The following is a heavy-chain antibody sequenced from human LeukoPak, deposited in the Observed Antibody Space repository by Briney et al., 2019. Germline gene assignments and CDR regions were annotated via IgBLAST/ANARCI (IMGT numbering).Heavy chain of an antibody. J-gene: IGHJ6*02. Sequence: SVKVSCKASGGTFSSYAISWARQAPGQGLEWMGRIIPILGIADYAQKFQGRVTITADKSTSTAYMELSSLRSEDTAVYYCAREAGYCSGGSCYGMDVWGQGTTVTVSS. CDR2: IIPILGIA. CDR1: GGTFSSYA. V-gene: IGHV1-69*04. CDR3: AREAGYCSGGSCYGMDV. D-gene: IGHD2-15*01.